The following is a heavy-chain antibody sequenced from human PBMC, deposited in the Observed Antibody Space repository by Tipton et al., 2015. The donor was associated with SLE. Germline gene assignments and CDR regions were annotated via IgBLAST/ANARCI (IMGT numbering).Heavy chain of an antibody. V-gene: IGHV4-39*07. D-gene: IGHD1-26*01. J-gene: IGHJ5*02. CDR3: ARQRSGSSWLDP. CDR2: ISYSENT. CDR1: GDSISSSGYQ. Sequence: TLSLTCTVFGDSISSSGYQWGWIRQPPGKGLEWIGRISYSENTYYNPSLRSRVTLLLDMSKNQFSLKVSSVTAADTAVYYCARQRSGSSWLDPWGQGTLVTAAS.